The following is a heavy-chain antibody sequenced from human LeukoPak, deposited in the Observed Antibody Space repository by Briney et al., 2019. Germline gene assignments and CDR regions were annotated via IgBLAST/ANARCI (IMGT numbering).Heavy chain of an antibody. Sequence: GGSLRLSCAASGFTFSSYAMSWVRQAPGKGLEWVSAISGSGGSTYYADSVKGRFTISRDNSKNTLYLQMNSLRAEDTAVYYCARGPPSPPNYYDSSGYYRDYWGQGTLVTVSS. CDR1: GFTFSSYA. J-gene: IGHJ4*02. D-gene: IGHD3-22*01. CDR2: ISGSGGST. V-gene: IGHV3-23*01. CDR3: ARGPPSPPNYYDSSGYYRDY.